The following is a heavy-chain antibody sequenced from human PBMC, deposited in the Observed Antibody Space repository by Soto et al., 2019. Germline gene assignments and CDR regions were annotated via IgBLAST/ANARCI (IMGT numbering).Heavy chain of an antibody. D-gene: IGHD3-22*01. V-gene: IGHV1-2*02. CDR2: INPNSGGT. Sequence: ASVKVSCKASGYTFTDYYIHWVRQAPGQGLEWMGWINPNSGGTNYAQKFQDRVTMTRDTSINTAYLELSSLRSDDTAVYYCARDRQPSSYYYVLGFLDYWGQGTLVPVSS. CDR1: GYTFTDYY. CDR3: ARDRQPSSYYYVLGFLDY. J-gene: IGHJ4*02.